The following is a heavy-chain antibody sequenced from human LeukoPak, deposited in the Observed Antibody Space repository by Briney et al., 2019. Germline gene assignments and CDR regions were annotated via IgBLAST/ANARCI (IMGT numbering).Heavy chain of an antibody. CDR1: GFTFDDYA. J-gene: IGHJ1*01. Sequence: GRSLRLSCAASGFTFDDYAMLWVRQAPGKGLEWVSGISWNSGSIGYADSVKGRFTISRDNDKNSLYMQMTSLRAEDTALYYCAKVGIRWELLSGFQHWGQGTLVTVSS. CDR2: ISWNSGSI. V-gene: IGHV3-9*01. D-gene: IGHD1-26*01. CDR3: AKVGIRWELLSGFQH.